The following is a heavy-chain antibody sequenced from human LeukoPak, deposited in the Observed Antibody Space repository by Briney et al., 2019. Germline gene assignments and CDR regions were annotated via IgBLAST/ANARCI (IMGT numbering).Heavy chain of an antibody. CDR2: IIPILGIA. V-gene: IGHV1-69*04. J-gene: IGHJ5*02. CDR1: GGTFISYA. D-gene: IGHD2-2*01. Sequence: ASVKVSCKASGGTFISYAISWVGQAPGQGLEWMGRIIPILGIANYAQKFQGRVTITADKSTSTAYMELSSLRSEDTAVYYCATTWGKYCSSTSCYEFDPWGQGTLVTVSS. CDR3: ATTWGKYCSSTSCYEFDP.